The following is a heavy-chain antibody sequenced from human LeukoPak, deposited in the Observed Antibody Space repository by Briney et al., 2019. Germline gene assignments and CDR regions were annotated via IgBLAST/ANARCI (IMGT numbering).Heavy chain of an antibody. CDR3: AKYQPQNTGAFDI. V-gene: IGHV4-4*02. D-gene: IGHD2-2*01. CDR1: GGSISSSNW. Sequence: PSETLSLTCAVSGGSISSSNWWSWVRQPPGKGLEWIGEIYHSGSTNYNPSLKSRVTISVDKSKNQFSLKLSSVTAADTAVYYCAKYQPQNTGAFDIWGQGTMVTVSS. CDR2: IYHSGST. J-gene: IGHJ3*02.